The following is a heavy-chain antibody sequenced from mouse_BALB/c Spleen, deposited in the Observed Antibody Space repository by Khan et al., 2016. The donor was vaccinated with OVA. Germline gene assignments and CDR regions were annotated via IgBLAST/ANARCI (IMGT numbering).Heavy chain of an antibody. J-gene: IGHJ4*01. CDR1: GFSLTDYA. V-gene: IGHV2-6-5*01. CDR3: AKDPPYYAMDY. Sequence: QVQLKESGPGLVAPSQSLSITCTVSGFSLTDYAVSWIRQPPGKGLEWLGVIWGGGSKYYNSALKSRLSISKDNCRSQVFLNMNSLQTDDTAMYYCAKDPPYYAMDYWGQGTSVTVSS. CDR2: IWGGGSK.